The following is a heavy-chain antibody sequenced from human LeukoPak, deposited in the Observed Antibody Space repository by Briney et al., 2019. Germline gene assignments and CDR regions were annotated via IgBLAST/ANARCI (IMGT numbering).Heavy chain of an antibody. Sequence: GGSLRLSCAASGFTFSNYWLHWVRQAPGKGLVWVSRINTDGSNTTYADSVKGRFTISRDNSKNTLYLQMNSLRAEDTAVYYCAKGLGSTKIDYWGQGTLVTVSS. CDR2: INTDGSNT. J-gene: IGHJ4*02. CDR3: AKGLGSTKIDY. CDR1: GFTFSNYW. D-gene: IGHD6-13*01. V-gene: IGHV3-74*01.